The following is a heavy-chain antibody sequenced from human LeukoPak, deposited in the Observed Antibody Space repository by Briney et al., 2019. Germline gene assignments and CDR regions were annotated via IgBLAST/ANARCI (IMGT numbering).Heavy chain of an antibody. CDR2: ISSNGGGT. V-gene: IGHV3-23*01. CDR1: GFTFRSRA. CDR3: AKHYGSGTYYNYLDY. J-gene: IGHJ4*02. Sequence: GGSLRLSCAASGFTFRSRAMSWVRRAPGKGLEWVSAISSNGGGTFYADSVKGQFTISRDNSQNTLYLQMNSLRAEDTAIYYCAKHYGSGTYYNYLDYWGQGTLVTVSS. D-gene: IGHD3-10*01.